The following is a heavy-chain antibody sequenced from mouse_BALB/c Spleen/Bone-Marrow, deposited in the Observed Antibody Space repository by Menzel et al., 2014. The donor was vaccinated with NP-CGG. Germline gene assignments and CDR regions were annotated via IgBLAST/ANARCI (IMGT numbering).Heavy chain of an antibody. V-gene: IGHV5-6-3*01. CDR3: AKGSDYSAWFAY. J-gene: IGHJ3*01. D-gene: IGHD2-4*01. Sequence: EVMLVQSGGGLVQPGGSVKLSCAASGFTFSSYGMSWVRQTPDKSLELIATINANGDTTYYQDSVKGRFTISRDNVKNTLYLQMSSLKSEDTAIYYCAKGSDYSAWFAYGGQGTRVNVYA. CDR1: GFTFSSYG. CDR2: INANGDTT.